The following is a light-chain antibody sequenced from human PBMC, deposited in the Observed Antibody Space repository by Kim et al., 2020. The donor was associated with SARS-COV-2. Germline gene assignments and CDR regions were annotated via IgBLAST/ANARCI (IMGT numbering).Light chain of an antibody. V-gene: IGKV3-20*01. J-gene: IGKJ4*01. CDR3: QQYGRSPLT. CDR1: QSVDSSS. Sequence: LSPGERATLSCRASQSVDSSSLAWYQQKPGQAPRLLIYGASRATGIPDRFSGSGSGTEFTLTISRLEPEDFAVFSCQQYGRSPLTFGGGTKVDIK. CDR2: GAS.